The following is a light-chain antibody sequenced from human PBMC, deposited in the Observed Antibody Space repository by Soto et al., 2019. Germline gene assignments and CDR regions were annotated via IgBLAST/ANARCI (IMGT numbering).Light chain of an antibody. Sequence: DIQMTQSPSTLSASVGDRVTITCRASQSISSWLAWYQQKPGKAPKLLIYKASSLESGVPSRFSGSGSGTEFTLTISSLQPEDVSVYYCQQYYSTPLTFGGGTKVDIK. V-gene: IGKV1-5*03. CDR3: QQYYSTPLT. CDR1: QSISSW. CDR2: KAS. J-gene: IGKJ4*01.